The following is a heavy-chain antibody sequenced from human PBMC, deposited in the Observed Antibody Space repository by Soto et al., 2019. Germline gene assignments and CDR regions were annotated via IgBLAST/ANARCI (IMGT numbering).Heavy chain of an antibody. Sequence: GSLRLSCAASGFTFSSYAMSWVRQAPGKGLEWVSAISGSGGSTYYADSVKGRFTISRDNSKNTLYLQMNSLRAEDTAVYYCAKRGDYDFWSGYSPNFDYWGQGTLVTVSS. V-gene: IGHV3-23*01. J-gene: IGHJ4*02. CDR1: GFTFSSYA. CDR2: ISGSGGST. CDR3: AKRGDYDFWSGYSPNFDY. D-gene: IGHD3-3*01.